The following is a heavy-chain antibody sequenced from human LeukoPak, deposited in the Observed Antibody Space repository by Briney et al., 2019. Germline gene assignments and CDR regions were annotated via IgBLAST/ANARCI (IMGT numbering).Heavy chain of an antibody. CDR1: GFTFSSYS. Sequence: PGGSLRLSCAASGFTFSSYSMNWVRQAPGKGLEWVSSISSSSSYIYYADSVKGRFTISRDNAKNSLYLQMNSLRAEDTAVYYCARDPYDSGSYLGSVNWFDPWGQGTLVTVSS. CDR2: ISSSSSYI. V-gene: IGHV3-21*01. D-gene: IGHD1-26*01. CDR3: ARDPYDSGSYLGSVNWFDP. J-gene: IGHJ5*02.